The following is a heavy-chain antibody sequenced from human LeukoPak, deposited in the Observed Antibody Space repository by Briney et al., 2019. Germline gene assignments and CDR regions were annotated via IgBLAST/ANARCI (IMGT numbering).Heavy chain of an antibody. D-gene: IGHD5-24*01. CDR1: GGSISSYY. V-gene: IGHV4-59*01. CDR2: IYYSGST. Sequence: PSETLSLTCTVSGGSISSYYRSWIRQPPGKGLEWIGYIYYSGSTNYNPSLKSRVTISVDTSKNQFSLKLSSVTAADTAVYYCARGRRDGYSRYYFDYWGQGTLVTVSS. CDR3: ARGRRDGYSRYYFDY. J-gene: IGHJ4*02.